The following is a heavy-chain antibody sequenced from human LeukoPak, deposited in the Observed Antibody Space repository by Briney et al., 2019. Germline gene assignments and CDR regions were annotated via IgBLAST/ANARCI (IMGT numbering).Heavy chain of an antibody. CDR3: ARAGERDGYNFDY. D-gene: IGHD5-24*01. J-gene: IGHJ4*02. Sequence: ASVKVSCKASGYTFTGYYMHWVRQAPGQELEWMGWINPNSGGTNYAQKFQGRVTMTRDTSISTAYMELSRLRSDDTAVYYCARAGERDGYNFDYWGQGTLVTVSS. CDR2: INPNSGGT. CDR1: GYTFTGYY. V-gene: IGHV1-2*02.